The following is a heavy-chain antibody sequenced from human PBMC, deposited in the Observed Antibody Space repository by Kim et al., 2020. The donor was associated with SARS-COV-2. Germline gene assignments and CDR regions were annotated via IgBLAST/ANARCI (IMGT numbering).Heavy chain of an antibody. CDR3: ARAGYGDYGRYYYYYYGMDV. CDR1: GGSISSYY. CDR2: IYYSGST. D-gene: IGHD4-17*01. V-gene: IGHV4-59*13. Sequence: ETLSLTCTVSGGSISSYYWSWIRQPPGKGLEWIGYIYYSGSTNYNPSLKSRVTISVDTSKNQFSLKLSSVTAADTAVYYCARAGYGDYGRYYYYYYGMDVWGQGTTVTVSS. J-gene: IGHJ6*02.